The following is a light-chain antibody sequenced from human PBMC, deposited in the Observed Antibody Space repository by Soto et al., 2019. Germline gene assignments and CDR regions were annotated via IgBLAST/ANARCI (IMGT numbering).Light chain of an antibody. V-gene: IGKV1-9*01. J-gene: IGKJ5*01. Sequence: DIQMTQSPSSLSASVGDRVTITCRASQDISTYLAWYQQKPEKAPKLMIYEASTLQSGVPSRFSGSGSGTEFTLTISGLLPEDFATYHCQQLNTFPFTFGQGTRLEIK. CDR2: EAS. CDR1: QDISTY. CDR3: QQLNTFPFT.